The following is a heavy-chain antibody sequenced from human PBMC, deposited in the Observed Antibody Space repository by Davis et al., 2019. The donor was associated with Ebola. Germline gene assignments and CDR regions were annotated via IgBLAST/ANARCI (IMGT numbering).Heavy chain of an antibody. CDR3: ARGHFGSYGMDV. CDR1: GGSISSGGYY. D-gene: IGHD3-10*01. CDR2: IYYSGST. V-gene: IGHV4-31*03. Sequence: MPSETLSLTCTVSGGSISSGGYYWSWIRQHPGKGLEWIGYIYYSGSTYYNPSLKSRVTISVDTSKNQFSLKLSSLTAADTAVYYCARGHFGSYGMDVWGQGTTVTVSS. J-gene: IGHJ6*02.